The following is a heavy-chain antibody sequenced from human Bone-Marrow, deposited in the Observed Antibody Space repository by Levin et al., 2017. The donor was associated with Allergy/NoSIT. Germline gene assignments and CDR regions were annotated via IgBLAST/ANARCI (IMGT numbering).Heavy chain of an antibody. CDR1: GGSINTFA. CDR2: IIPILDRA. CDR3: ATCCSGGSCPPDC. J-gene: IGHJ4*02. V-gene: IGHV1-69*10. D-gene: IGHD2-15*01. Sequence: SVKVSCKASGGSINTFAMTWVRQAPGQGLEWMGGIIPILDRANYAQKFQGRVTITADDSTNTAYMELSSLRSEDTAVYYCATCCSGGSCPPDCRGQGTLVTVSS.